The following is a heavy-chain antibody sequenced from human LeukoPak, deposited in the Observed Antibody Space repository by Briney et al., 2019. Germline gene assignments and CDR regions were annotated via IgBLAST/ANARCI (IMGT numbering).Heavy chain of an antibody. Sequence: SVKLSCKASGGTFSSYAISWVRQAPGQGLEWMGRIIPIFGIANYAQKFQGRVTITADKSTSTAYMELSSLRSEDTAVYYCARERFGEGHYYYYGMDVWGKGTTVTVSS. V-gene: IGHV1-69*04. CDR2: IIPIFGIA. J-gene: IGHJ6*04. CDR3: ARERFGEGHYYYYGMDV. CDR1: GGTFSSYA. D-gene: IGHD3-10*01.